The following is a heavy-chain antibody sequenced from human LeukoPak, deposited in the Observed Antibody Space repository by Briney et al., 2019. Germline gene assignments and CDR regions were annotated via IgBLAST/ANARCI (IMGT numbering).Heavy chain of an antibody. D-gene: IGHD3-3*01. CDR2: ISGSGGST. CDR1: GFTFSSYA. CDR3: EKAPVVVTRPPLY. Sequence: PGGSLRLSCAASGFTFSSYAMSWVRQAPGKGLEWVSAISGSGGSTYYADSVKGRFTISRDNSKNTLYLQMNSLRAEDTAVYYCEKAPVVVTRPPLYWGQGTLVTVSS. V-gene: IGHV3-23*01. J-gene: IGHJ1*01.